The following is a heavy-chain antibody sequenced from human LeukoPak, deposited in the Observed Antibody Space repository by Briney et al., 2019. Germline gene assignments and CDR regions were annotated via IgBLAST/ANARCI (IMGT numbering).Heavy chain of an antibody. CDR3: AKDSADY. V-gene: IGHV3-23*01. Sequence: GTSLRLSCAAAGFKFTDYAMTWIRQAPGKGLEWVSSVSETGDITYYADSVKGRFTTSRDNSKNTLSLEMNSLRTEDTAVYYCAKDSADYWGQGTLVTVAS. CDR1: GFKFTDYA. CDR2: VSETGDIT. J-gene: IGHJ4*02.